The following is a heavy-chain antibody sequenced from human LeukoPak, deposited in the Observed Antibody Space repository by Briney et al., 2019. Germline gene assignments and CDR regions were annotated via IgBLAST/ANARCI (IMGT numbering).Heavy chain of an antibody. CDR1: GFTFSSYS. CDR2: ISSSSSYI. CDR3: ARDRRREVLTQDY. J-gene: IGHJ4*02. D-gene: IGHD1-14*01. Sequence: PGGSLRLSSAASGFTFSSYSMNWVRQAPGKGLEWVSSISSSSSYIYYADSVKGRFTISRDNAKNSLYLQMNSLRAEDTAVYYCARDRRREVLTQDYWGQGTLVTVSS. V-gene: IGHV3-21*01.